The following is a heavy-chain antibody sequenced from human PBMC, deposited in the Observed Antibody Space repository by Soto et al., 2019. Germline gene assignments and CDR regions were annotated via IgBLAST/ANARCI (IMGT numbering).Heavy chain of an antibody. CDR3: TTGLSNGYYNFDY. D-gene: IGHD3-22*01. CDR2: IKGEADGGTT. Sequence: GGSLRLSCAASGFTFSNAWMSWVRQAPGKGLEWVGRIKGEADGGTTDYAAPVKGRITISRDHSKDTLYLQMNSLKTEDTAVYYCTTGLSNGYYNFDYWGQGTPVPVSS. J-gene: IGHJ4*02. V-gene: IGHV3-15*01. CDR1: GFTFSNAW.